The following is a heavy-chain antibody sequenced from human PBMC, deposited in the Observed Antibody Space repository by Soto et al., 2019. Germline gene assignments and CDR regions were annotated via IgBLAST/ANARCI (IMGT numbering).Heavy chain of an antibody. CDR3: AKILCSGGSCYPVNQGSGMDV. CDR1: GYTFTGYY. Sequence: QVQLVQSGAEVKKPGASVKVSCKASGYTFTGYYMHWVRQAPGQGLEWMGWINPNSGGTNYAQKFQGWVTMTRDPSIGTAYMELSRLSPDDTAVNYCAKILCSGGSCYPVNQGSGMDVWGNGTTVPVSS. CDR2: INPNSGGT. D-gene: IGHD2-15*01. J-gene: IGHJ6*04. V-gene: IGHV1-2*04.